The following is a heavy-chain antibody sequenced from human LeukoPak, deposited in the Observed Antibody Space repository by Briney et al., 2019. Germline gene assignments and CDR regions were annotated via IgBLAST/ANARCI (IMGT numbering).Heavy chain of an antibody. J-gene: IGHJ5*02. CDR1: GFTLSSHA. CDR3: ARDGAIVREVIIYWFDP. CDR2: ISYDGSNQ. V-gene: IGHV3-30*04. Sequence: AGGSLRLSCAASGFTLSSHAMHWVRQTPGKGLEWVAVISYDGSNQYYADSVKGRFTISRDNSKNTLYLQMNSLRAEDTAVYYCARDGAIVREVIIYWFDPWGQGTLVTVSS. D-gene: IGHD3-10*01.